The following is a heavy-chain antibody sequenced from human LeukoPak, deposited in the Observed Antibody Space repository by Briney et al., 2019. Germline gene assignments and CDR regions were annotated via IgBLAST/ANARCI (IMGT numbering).Heavy chain of an antibody. CDR1: GFTFSSYS. CDR2: ISSSSSYI. Sequence: GGSLRLSCAASGFTFSSYSMNWVRQAPGKGLEWVSSISSSSSYIYYADSVEGRFTISRDNAKNSLYLQMDSLRAEDTAVYYCARGLRSVVQSDYWGQGTLVTVSS. CDR3: ARGLRSVVQSDY. J-gene: IGHJ4*02. V-gene: IGHV3-21*01. D-gene: IGHD4-23*01.